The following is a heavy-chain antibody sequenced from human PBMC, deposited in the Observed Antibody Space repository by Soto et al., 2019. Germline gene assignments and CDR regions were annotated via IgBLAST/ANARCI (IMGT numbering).Heavy chain of an antibody. D-gene: IGHD3-3*01. CDR3: ASGPVFGAVITSFGP. CDR2: IIPIIATA. Sequence: EASVKVSCKASGGTFYSSAFVWVRQAPGQGLEWMGGIIPIIATAKYAQKFQGRLTITADESTNTAYMELSSLRSEDTAIYYCASGPVFGAVITSFGPWGQGTLVTVSS. CDR1: GGTFYSSA. J-gene: IGHJ5*02. V-gene: IGHV1-69*13.